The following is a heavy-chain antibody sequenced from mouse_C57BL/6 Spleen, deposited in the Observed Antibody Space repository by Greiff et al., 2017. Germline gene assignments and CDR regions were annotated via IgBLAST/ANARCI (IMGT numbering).Heavy chain of an antibody. D-gene: IGHD2-5*01. J-gene: IGHJ3*01. Sequence: EVKLVESGGGLVKPGGSLKLSCAASGFTFSDYGMNWVRQAPEKGVEWVAYISSGSSTIYYADTVKGRFTISRDNAKNTLFLQRTSLRSEDTAMYYCARRDYSIAWFAYWGQGTLVTVSA. CDR3: ARRDYSIAWFAY. V-gene: IGHV5-17*01. CDR2: ISSGSSTI. CDR1: GFTFSDYG.